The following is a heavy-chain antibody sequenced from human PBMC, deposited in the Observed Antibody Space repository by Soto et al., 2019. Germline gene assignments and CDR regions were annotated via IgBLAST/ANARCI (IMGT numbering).Heavy chain of an antibody. Sequence: SVKVSCKASGGTFSSYAISWVRQAPGQGLEWMGGIIPIFGTANYAQKFQGRVTITADKSTSTAYMELSSLRSEDTAVYYCATRPTPLGYCSSTSCLYYYYYGMDVWGQGTTVTVSS. CDR2: IIPIFGTA. V-gene: IGHV1-69*06. CDR1: GGTFSSYA. J-gene: IGHJ6*02. D-gene: IGHD2-2*01. CDR3: ATRPTPLGYCSSTSCLYYYYYGMDV.